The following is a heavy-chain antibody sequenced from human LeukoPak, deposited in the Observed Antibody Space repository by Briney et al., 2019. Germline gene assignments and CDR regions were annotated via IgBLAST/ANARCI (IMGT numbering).Heavy chain of an antibody. CDR3: ARDPGYESWSPFWGGMDV. J-gene: IGHJ6*04. D-gene: IGHD3-16*01. CDR1: GFTFSSSW. Sequence: GGSLRLSCAASGFTFSSSWMHWIRQAPGKGLVWVSRITRDGSSTTYADSVKGRFTTSRDNAKNTLYLQMDSLRDDDTAVYYCARDPGYESWSPFWGGMDVWGNGTTVIVSS. V-gene: IGHV3-74*01. CDR2: ITRDGSST.